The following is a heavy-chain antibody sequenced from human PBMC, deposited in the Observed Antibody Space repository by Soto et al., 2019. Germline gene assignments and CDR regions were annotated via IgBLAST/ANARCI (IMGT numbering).Heavy chain of an antibody. D-gene: IGHD2-8*02. J-gene: IGHJ6*03. CDR3: ARVYWFDQGDYMDV. Sequence: EVQLVESGGGLVKPGGSLRLSCAASGFTFSSYSMNWVRQAPGKGLEWVSSISSSSSYIYYAESVKGRLTISGDNAKNELCPQMNSLIADDTAVYDCARVYWFDQGDYMDVWGNEATVTVTS. CDR2: ISSSSSYI. V-gene: IGHV3-21*01. CDR1: GFTFSSYS.